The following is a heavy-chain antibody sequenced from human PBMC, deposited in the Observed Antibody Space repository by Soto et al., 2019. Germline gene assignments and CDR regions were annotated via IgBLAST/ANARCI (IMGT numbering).Heavy chain of an antibody. J-gene: IGHJ6*02. Sequence: EVQLVESGGDLVQPGGSLRLSCAASGFTFSSHDMQWVRQVTGKGLEWVSSIGKGGDTYYADSVKGRFTISRENAKNSLYLQMSSLRVGDTAVYYCVRDPAGHGMDVWGQGTTVTVSS. CDR1: GFTFSSHD. D-gene: IGHD3-10*01. CDR3: VRDPAGHGMDV. CDR2: IGKGGDT. V-gene: IGHV3-13*01.